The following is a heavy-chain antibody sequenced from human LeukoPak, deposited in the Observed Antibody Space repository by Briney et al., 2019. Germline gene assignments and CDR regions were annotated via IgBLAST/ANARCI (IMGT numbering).Heavy chain of an antibody. Sequence: ASVKVSCKASGYTFTSYYMHWVRQAPGQGLEGMGIINPSGGSTSYAQKFQGRVTMTRDTSTSTVYMELSSLKSEDTAVYYCARKEGVYFDYWGQGTLVTVSS. CDR3: ARKEGVYFDY. CDR1: GYTFTSYY. J-gene: IGHJ4*02. CDR2: INPSGGST. V-gene: IGHV1-46*03.